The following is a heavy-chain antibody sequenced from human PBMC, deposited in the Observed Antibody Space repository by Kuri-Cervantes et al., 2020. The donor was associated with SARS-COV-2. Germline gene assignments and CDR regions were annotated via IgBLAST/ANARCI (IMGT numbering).Heavy chain of an antibody. Sequence: GESLKISCAASGFTFSSYSMNWVRQAPGKGLEWVSYISSSSSTIYYADSVKGRFTISRDNAKNSLYLQMNSLRAEDTAVYYCARVGSGSFDYWGQGTLVTVSS. J-gene: IGHJ4*02. CDR2: ISSSSSTI. CDR1: GFTFSSYS. V-gene: IGHV3-48*04. CDR3: ARVGSGSFDY. D-gene: IGHD3-10*01.